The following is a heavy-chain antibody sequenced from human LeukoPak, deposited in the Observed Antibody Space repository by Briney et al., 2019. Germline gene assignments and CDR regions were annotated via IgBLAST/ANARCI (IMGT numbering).Heavy chain of an antibody. Sequence: ASVKVSCKTSGYTFTNYGINWVRQAPGQGLEWMGWISSYNGNTNFAQKFQGRVTMTRDTSTSIAYMELRSLRSDDTAVYYCARDNDSRDPPHFDYWGQGTLVTVSP. CDR2: ISSYNGNT. J-gene: IGHJ4*02. CDR1: GYTFTNYG. V-gene: IGHV1-18*01. D-gene: IGHD3-16*01. CDR3: ARDNDSRDPPHFDY.